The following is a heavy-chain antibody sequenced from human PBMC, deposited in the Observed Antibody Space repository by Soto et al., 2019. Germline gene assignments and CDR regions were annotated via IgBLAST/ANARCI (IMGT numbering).Heavy chain of an antibody. CDR1: GFTFSSYS. Sequence: GGSLRLSCAASGFTFSSYSMNWVRQAPGKGLEWVSYISSSSSTIYYADSVKGRFTISRDNAKNSLYLQMNSLRAEDTAVYYCARDLKSDCSSTSGYVDDAFDIWGQGTMVTVSS. CDR3: ARDLKSDCSSTSGYVDDAFDI. D-gene: IGHD2-2*01. CDR2: ISSSSSTI. J-gene: IGHJ3*02. V-gene: IGHV3-48*01.